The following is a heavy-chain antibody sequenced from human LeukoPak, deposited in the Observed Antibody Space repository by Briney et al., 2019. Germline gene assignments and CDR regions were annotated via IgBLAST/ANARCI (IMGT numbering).Heavy chain of an antibody. CDR3: AREVGYDSSGYYDYYYYMDV. J-gene: IGHJ6*03. V-gene: IGHV1-2*02. CDR2: INPNSGGT. D-gene: IGHD3-22*01. Sequence: ASVKVSCKASGYTFTGYYMHWVRQAPGRGLEWMGWINPNSGGTNYAQKFQGRVTMTRDTSSSTAYMELSRLRSDDTAVYYCAREVGYDSSGYYDYYYYMDVWGKGTTVTVSS. CDR1: GYTFTGYY.